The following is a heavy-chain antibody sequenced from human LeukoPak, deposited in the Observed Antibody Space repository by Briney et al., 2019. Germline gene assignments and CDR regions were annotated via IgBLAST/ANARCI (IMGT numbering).Heavy chain of an antibody. J-gene: IGHJ4*02. CDR3: ASGYWDDPISTDY. CDR1: GGSVSSSRYY. V-gene: IGHV4-39*01. Sequence: SETLSLTCTVSGGSVSSSRYYWGWIRQPPGKGLEWIGNIYYSGSTYYNPSLKSRITMSVDTSKNQFSLKLSSVTAVDTAVYYCASGYWDDPISTDYWGQGTLVTVSS. D-gene: IGHD1-1*01. CDR2: IYYSGST.